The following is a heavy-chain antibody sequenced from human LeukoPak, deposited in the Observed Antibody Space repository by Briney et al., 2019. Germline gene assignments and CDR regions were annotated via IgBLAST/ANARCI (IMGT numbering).Heavy chain of an antibody. CDR2: IIPIFGAA. CDR3: ARDLGVNNWFDP. D-gene: IGHD2-8*01. V-gene: IGHV1-69*15. J-gene: IGHJ5*02. Sequence: SVKVSCKASGGTFSSYAISWVRQAPRQGLEWMGRIIPIFGAANYAQKFQGRVTITADESTSTAYMELSSLRSKDTAVYYCARDLGVNNWFDPWGQGTLVTVSS. CDR1: GGTFSSYA.